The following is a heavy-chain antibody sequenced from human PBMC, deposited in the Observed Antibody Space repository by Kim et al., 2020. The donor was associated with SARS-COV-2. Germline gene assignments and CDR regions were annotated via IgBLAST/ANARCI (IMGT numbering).Heavy chain of an antibody. CDR2: I. Sequence: IDSTESPKGRFTISRDNAKNSLFLQLNSLRAEDTAVYYCARDWGWGGMDAWGQGTTVIVSS. V-gene: IGHV3-48*03. D-gene: IGHD3-16*01. CDR3: ARDWGWGGMDA. J-gene: IGHJ6*02.